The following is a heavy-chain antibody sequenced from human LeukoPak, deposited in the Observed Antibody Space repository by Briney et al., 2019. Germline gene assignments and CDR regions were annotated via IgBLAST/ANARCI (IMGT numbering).Heavy chain of an antibody. J-gene: IGHJ6*02. V-gene: IGHV1-69*06. D-gene: IGHD2-2*01. CDR3: ARCSSDIVVVPAASYYYGMDV. Sequence: GASVKVSCKASGGSFSSYAISWVRQAPGQGLEWMGGIIPIFGTANYAQKFQGRVTITADKSTSTAYMGLSSLRSDDTAVYYCARCSSDIVVVPAASYYYGMDVWGQGTTVTVSS. CDR1: GGSFSSYA. CDR2: IIPIFGTA.